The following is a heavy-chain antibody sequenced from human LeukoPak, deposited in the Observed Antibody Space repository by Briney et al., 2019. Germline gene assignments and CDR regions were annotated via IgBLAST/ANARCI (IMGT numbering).Heavy chain of an antibody. D-gene: IGHD2-2*01. CDR1: GYSISSGYY. CDR2: IYPSGST. V-gene: IGHV4-38-2*02. J-gene: IGHJ4*02. Sequence: SETLSLTCTVSGYSISSGYYWGWIRQPPGKGLEWIGSIYPSGSTYYNPSLKSRVTISVDTSKNQFSLKLSSVTAADTAVYYCARDFGKYQLLPVDYWGQGTLVTVSS. CDR3: ARDFGKYQLLPVDY.